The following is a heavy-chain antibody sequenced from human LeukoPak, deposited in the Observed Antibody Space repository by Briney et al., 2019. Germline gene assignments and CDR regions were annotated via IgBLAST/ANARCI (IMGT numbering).Heavy chain of an antibody. D-gene: IGHD3-22*01. CDR3: AKSSYYDSSGYYREYYFDY. CDR1: GFTFSTYA. J-gene: IGHJ4*02. Sequence: GGSLRLSCAASGFTFSTYAMSWVRQAPGKGLEWVSAISGSGGSTNYADSVKGRVTVSRDNSKSTLYLQMNSLRAEGTAVYYCAKSSYYDSSGYYREYYFDYWGQGTLVTVSS. V-gene: IGHV3-23*01. CDR2: ISGSGGST.